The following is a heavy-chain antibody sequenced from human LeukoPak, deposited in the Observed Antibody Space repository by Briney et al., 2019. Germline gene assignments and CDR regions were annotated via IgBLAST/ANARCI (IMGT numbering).Heavy chain of an antibody. CDR2: IIPIFGTA. D-gene: IGHD2-2*01. V-gene: IGHV1-69*01. Sequence: ASVKVSCKASGGTFSSYAISWVRQAPGQGLEWMGGIIPIFGTANYAQKFQGRVTITADESTSTAYMELSSLRSEDTAVYYCARDRYCSGTSCYGDNWFDPWGQGTLVTVSS. CDR3: ARDRYCSGTSCYGDNWFDP. J-gene: IGHJ5*02. CDR1: GGTFSSYA.